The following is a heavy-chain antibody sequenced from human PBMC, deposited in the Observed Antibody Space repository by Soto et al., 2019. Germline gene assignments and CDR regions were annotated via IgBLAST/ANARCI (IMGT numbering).Heavy chain of an antibody. V-gene: IGHV3-23*01. CDR2: ISPSSRDT. J-gene: IGHJ4*02. Sequence: GGSLRLSCVGSGFTFTSYAMYWVRQVPGEGLEWVSAISPSSRDTYYANSVRGRFTISRDNSKNTLYLQMISLRAEDTALYYCANGDRARGWISWGQGTLVTVSS. D-gene: IGHD6-19*01. CDR1: GFTFTSYA. CDR3: ANGDRARGWIS.